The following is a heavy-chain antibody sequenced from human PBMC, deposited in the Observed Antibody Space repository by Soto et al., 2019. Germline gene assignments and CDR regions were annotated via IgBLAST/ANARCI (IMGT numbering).Heavy chain of an antibody. D-gene: IGHD6-19*01. CDR1: GGSFSGYY. Sequence: PSETLSLTCAVYGGSFSGYYWTWIRQPPGTGLEWIGEINHSGSTNYNPSLKSRVTISVDTSKNQFSLKLTSVTAADTAVYYCARVAVAGTGVDSWGQGTLVTVSS. V-gene: IGHV4-34*01. J-gene: IGHJ4*02. CDR2: INHSGST. CDR3: ARVAVAGTGVDS.